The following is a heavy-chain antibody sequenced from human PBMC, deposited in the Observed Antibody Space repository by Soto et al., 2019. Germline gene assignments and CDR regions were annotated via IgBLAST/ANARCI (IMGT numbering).Heavy chain of an antibody. CDR1: GGTFSRYA. CDR3: ARGVYSESSGYYFFF. CDR2: IVPIFAAA. V-gene: IGHV1-69*13. Sequence: SVKVYCKASGGTFSRYALSWLRQAPGQGPEWMGGIVPIFAAANYAQKFQGRVTITADESTSTAYMELRSLRSEDTAVYYCARGVYSESSGYYFFFWGQGTPVTVSS. D-gene: IGHD3-22*01. J-gene: IGHJ4*02.